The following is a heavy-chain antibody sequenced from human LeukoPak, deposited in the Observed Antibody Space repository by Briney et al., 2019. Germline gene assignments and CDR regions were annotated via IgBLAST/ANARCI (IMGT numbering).Heavy chain of an antibody. V-gene: IGHV4-59*01. CDR2: IYYTGST. Sequence: KASETLSLTCSVSGGSISSYYLTWIRQPPGKGLEWIGYIYYTGSTNYNPSLKSRVTISVDTSKSQFSLKLSSVTAADTAVYYCARHGTPGTNLNWFDPWGQGTLVTVFS. CDR1: GGSISSYY. CDR3: ARHGTPGTNLNWFDP. J-gene: IGHJ5*02. D-gene: IGHD1-1*01.